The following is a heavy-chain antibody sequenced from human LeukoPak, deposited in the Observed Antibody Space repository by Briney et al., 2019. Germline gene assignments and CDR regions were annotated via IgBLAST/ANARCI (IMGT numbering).Heavy chain of an antibody. CDR2: ISSSSSYI. Sequence: GSLRLSCAASGFTFSSYSMNWVRQAPGKGLEWVTSISSSSSYIYYADSVKGRFTISRDNAKNSLYLQMNSLRAEDTAVYYCASPSHYGSGSYYNPTALDYWGQGTLVTVSS. CDR1: GFTFSSYS. D-gene: IGHD3-10*01. V-gene: IGHV3-21*01. J-gene: IGHJ4*02. CDR3: ASPSHYGSGSYYNPTALDY.